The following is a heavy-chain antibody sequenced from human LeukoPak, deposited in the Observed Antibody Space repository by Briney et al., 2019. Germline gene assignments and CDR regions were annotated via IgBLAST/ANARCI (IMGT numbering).Heavy chain of an antibody. J-gene: IGHJ3*02. Sequence: PGGSLRFSCAASGFTVSSNYMSWVRQAPGKGLEWVSVIYSGGSTYYADSVKGRFTISRDNSKNTLYLQMNSLRAEDTAVYYCARGGRGDAFDIWGQGTMVTVSS. V-gene: IGHV3-66*01. D-gene: IGHD3-16*01. CDR1: GFTVSSNY. CDR3: ARGGRGDAFDI. CDR2: IYSGGST.